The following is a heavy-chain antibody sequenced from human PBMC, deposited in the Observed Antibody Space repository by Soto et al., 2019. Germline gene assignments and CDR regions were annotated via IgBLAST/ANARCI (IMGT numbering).Heavy chain of an antibody. V-gene: IGHV3-23*01. CDR1: GFTFSNYA. CDR2: ISDRGGST. CDR3: ARLPYSYVSLYFFDF. J-gene: IGHJ4*02. D-gene: IGHD5-18*01. Sequence: WSLRLSCAASGFTFSNYAVSWVRQSPGRGLEWVASISDRGGSTKYADSVNGRFTISRDNSRNTLFLQMDTLRAEDTAVYYCARLPYSYVSLYFFDFWGQGTLVTVSS.